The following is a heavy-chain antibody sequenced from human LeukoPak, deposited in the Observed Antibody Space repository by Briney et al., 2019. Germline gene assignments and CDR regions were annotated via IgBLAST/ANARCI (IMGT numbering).Heavy chain of an antibody. D-gene: IGHD7-27*01. CDR2: ISYDGSNK. CDR3: ARDHNWGFDY. CDR1: GFTFSSYA. Sequence: PGRSLRLSCAASGFTFSSYAMHWVRQAPGKGLEWVAVISYDGSNKYYADSVKGRFTISRDNAKNSLYLQMNSLRVEDTAVYYCARDHNWGFDYWGQGALVTVSS. J-gene: IGHJ4*02. V-gene: IGHV3-30-3*01.